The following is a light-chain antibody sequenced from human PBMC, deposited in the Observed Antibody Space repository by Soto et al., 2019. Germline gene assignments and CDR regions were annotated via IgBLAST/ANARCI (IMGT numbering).Light chain of an antibody. CDR1: QSISSL. CDR3: QEYNTFSYT. Sequence: DIQMTQSRSSLPAFVGDRVTITCRASQSISSLLAWYQQKPGKAPRLLIYDTSSLESGVPSRFSGSGSGTEFTLTISSLQPDDFATYYCQEYNTFSYTFGQGTRLEI. V-gene: IGKV1-5*01. J-gene: IGKJ2*01. CDR2: DTS.